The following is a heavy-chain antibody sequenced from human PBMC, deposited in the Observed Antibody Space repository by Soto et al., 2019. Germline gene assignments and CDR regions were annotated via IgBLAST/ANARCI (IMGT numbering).Heavy chain of an antibody. J-gene: IGHJ5*02. V-gene: IGHV1-8*01. Sequence: QVQLVQSGAEVKKPGASVKVSCKAPGYTFPSYDIIWVRQATGQGLEWMGWMNPSTGNTDSAEKFQGRLTMTRNTSISTVYMELSSLSFEDTAVYYCARGRIIVAGGFDPWGQGTLVTVSS. CDR3: ARGRIIVAGGFDP. CDR2: MNPSTGNT. CDR1: GYTFPSYD. D-gene: IGHD6-19*01.